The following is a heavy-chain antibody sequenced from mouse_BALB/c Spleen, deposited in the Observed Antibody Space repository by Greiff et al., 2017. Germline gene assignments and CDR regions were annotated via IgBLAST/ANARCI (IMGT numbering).Heavy chain of an antibody. V-gene: IGHV5-6*01. D-gene: IGHD1-1*01. CDR2: ISSGGSYT. CDR3: ARQNFYYGSRNAMDY. CDR1: GFTFSSYG. Sequence: EVQVVESGGDLVKPGGSLKLSCAASGFTFSSYGMSWVRQTPDKRLEWVATISSGGSYTYYPDSVKGRFTISRDNAKNTLYLQMSSLKSEDTAMYYCARQNFYYGSRNAMDYWGQGTSVTVSS. J-gene: IGHJ4*01.